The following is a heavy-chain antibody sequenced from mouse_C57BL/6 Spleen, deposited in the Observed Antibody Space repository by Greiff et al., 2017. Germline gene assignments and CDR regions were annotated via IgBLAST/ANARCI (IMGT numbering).Heavy chain of an antibody. CDR3: ARDGYYYFDY. V-gene: IGHV1-53*01. D-gene: IGHD2-3*01. Sequence: QVQLQQPGTELVKPGASGYTFTSYWMHWLKQRPGQGLEWIGNINPSNGGTNYNEKFKSKATLTVDKSSSTAYMQLSSLTSEDSAVYYCARDGYYYFDYWGQGTTLTVSS. J-gene: IGHJ2*01. CDR2: INPSNGGT. CDR1: GYTFTSYW.